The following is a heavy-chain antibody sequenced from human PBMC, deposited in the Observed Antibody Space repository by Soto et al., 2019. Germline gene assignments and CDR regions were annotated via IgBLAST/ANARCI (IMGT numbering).Heavy chain of an antibody. Sequence: SQTLSLTCAISGDSVSSNSAAWNWIRQSPSRGLEWLGRTYYRSKWYNDYAVSVKSRITINPDTSKNQFSLQLNSVTPEDTAVYYCARDRWANWNSPYSYNWFDPWGQGTMVTVYS. CDR1: GDSVSSNSAA. V-gene: IGHV6-1*01. CDR3: ARDRWANWNSPYSYNWFDP. CDR2: TYYRSKWYN. J-gene: IGHJ5*02. D-gene: IGHD1-7*01.